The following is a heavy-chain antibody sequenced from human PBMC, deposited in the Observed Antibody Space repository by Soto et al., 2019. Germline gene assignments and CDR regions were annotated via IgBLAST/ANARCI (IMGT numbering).Heavy chain of an antibody. CDR1: GGTFSSYA. V-gene: IGHV1-69*13. CDR2: IIPIFGTA. Sequence: GASVKVSCKASGGTFSSYAISWVRQAPGQGLEWMGGIIPIFGTANYAQKFRGRVTITADESTSTAYMELSSLRSEDTAVYYCARESGYSGYAPRNHWFDPWGQGTLVTVSS. D-gene: IGHD5-12*01. CDR3: ARESGYSGYAPRNHWFDP. J-gene: IGHJ5*02.